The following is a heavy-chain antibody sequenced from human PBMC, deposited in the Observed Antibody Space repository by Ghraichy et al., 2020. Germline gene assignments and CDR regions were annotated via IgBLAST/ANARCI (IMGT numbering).Heavy chain of an antibody. CDR1: GFTFDDSA. D-gene: IGHD6-6*01. J-gene: IGHJ6*02. CDR3: AKAIAARRHQGYYGMDV. V-gene: IGHV3-9*01. CDR2: ISWNSGSI. Sequence: GGSLRLSCAASGFTFDDSAMHWVRQAPGKGLEWVSGISWNSGSIGYADSVKGRFTISRDNAKNSLYLQMNSLRAEDTALYYCAKAIAARRHQGYYGMDVWGQGTTVTVSS.